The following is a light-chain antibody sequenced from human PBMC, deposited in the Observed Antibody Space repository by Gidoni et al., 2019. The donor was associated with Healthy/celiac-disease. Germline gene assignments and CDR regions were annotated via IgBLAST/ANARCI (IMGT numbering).Light chain of an antibody. V-gene: IGKV1-33*01. CDR2: DAS. Sequence: DIQMTQSPSSLSASVGDRVTIPCQASQDISNYLNWYQQKPGKAPKLLIYDASNLETGVPSRFSGSGSGIDFTFTISSLQPEDIATYYCQQYDNLPFTFGPGTKVDIK. CDR1: QDISNY. J-gene: IGKJ3*01. CDR3: QQYDNLPFT.